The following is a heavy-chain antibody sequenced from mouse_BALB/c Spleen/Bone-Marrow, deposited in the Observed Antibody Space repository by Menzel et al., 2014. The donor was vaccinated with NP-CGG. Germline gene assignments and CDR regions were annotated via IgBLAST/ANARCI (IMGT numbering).Heavy chain of an antibody. V-gene: IGHV14-3*02. J-gene: IGHJ2*01. Sequence: EVKVVESAAELVKPGASVKLSCTASGFNIKDTYMHWVKQRPEQGLEWIGRIDPANGNTKYDPKFQGKATITADTSSNTAYLQLSSLTSEDTAVYYCASHVYGYYFDYWGQGTTLTVSS. D-gene: IGHD2-2*01. CDR1: GFNIKDTY. CDR3: ASHVYGYYFDY. CDR2: IDPANGNT.